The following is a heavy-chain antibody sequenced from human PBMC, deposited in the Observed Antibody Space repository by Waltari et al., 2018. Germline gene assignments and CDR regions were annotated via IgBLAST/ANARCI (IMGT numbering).Heavy chain of an antibody. CDR3: ARDPSAPGGDV. D-gene: IGHD3-10*01. V-gene: IGHV3-53*02. CDR2: MSSSGDT. Sequence: EVQVVETGGGLIQPGGSLRLSCAASGFIVSNNYMNWVRQAPGKGLEWVSIMSSSGDTYYAASVEGRFTISRDNSKNTLYLQMNSLRAEDTAVYYCARDPSAPGGDVWGKGTTVTVSS. J-gene: IGHJ6*04. CDR1: GFIVSNNY.